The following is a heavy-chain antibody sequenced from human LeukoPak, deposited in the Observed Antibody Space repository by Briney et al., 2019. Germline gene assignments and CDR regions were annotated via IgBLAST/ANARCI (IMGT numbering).Heavy chain of an antibody. CDR1: GYSFTSYW. V-gene: IGHV5-51*01. J-gene: IGHJ4*02. CDR3: ARTVTYYDILTGYYKPYYFDY. CDR2: IYPGDSDT. D-gene: IGHD3-9*01. Sequence: KDGESLKISCKSSGYSFTSYWIGWVRQMPGKGLEWMGIIYPGDSDTRYSPSFQGQVTISADKSISTAYLQWSSLKASDTAMYYCARTVTYYDILTGYYKPYYFDYWGQGTLVTVSS.